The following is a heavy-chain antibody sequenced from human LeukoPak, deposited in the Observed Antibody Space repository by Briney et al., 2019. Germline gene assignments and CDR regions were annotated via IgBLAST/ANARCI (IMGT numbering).Heavy chain of an antibody. V-gene: IGHV3-33*01. J-gene: IGHJ4*02. D-gene: IGHD6-13*01. CDR1: GFTFSSFG. CDR2: IWYDASNK. Sequence: GGSLRLSCAASGFTFSSFGMHWVRQAPGKGLEWVAVIWYDASNKYYADSVEGRFTISRDNSKNTLYLQMNSLRDDDTAVYYCVRGVGVSRFNYLDSWGQGTLVIVSS. CDR3: VRGVGVSRFNYLDS.